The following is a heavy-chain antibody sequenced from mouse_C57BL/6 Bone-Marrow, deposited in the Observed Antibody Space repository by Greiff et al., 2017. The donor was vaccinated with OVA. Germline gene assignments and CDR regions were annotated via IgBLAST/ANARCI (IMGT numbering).Heavy chain of an antibody. J-gene: IGHJ3*01. CDR2: ISYDGSN. V-gene: IGHV3-6*01. CDR3: ARVGRFAY. Sequence: EVKLQESGPGLVKPSQSLSLTCSVTGYSITSGYYWNWIRQFPGNKLEWMGYISYDGSNNYNPSLKNRISITRDTSKNQFFLKLNSVTTEDTATYYCARVGRFAYWGQGTLVTVSA. CDR1: GYSITSGYY.